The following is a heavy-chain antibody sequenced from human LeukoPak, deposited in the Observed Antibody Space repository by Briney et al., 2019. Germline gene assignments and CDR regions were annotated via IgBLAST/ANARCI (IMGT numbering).Heavy chain of an antibody. CDR3: AKDVAGSGSYSFDY. CDR2: IKQDGSEK. V-gene: IGHV3-7*05. CDR1: GFTFSSYW. D-gene: IGHD1-26*01. J-gene: IGHJ4*02. Sequence: PGGSLRLSCAASGFTFSSYWMSWVRQAPGKGLEWVANIKQDGSEKYYVDSVKGRFTISRDNSKNTLYLQMNSLRAEDTAVYYCAKDVAGSGSYSFDYWGQGTLVTVSS.